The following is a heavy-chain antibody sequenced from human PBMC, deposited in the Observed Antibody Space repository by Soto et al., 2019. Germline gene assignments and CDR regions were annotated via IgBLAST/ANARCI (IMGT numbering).Heavy chain of an antibody. CDR1: GFTFSSYG. J-gene: IGHJ4*02. CDR3: ARDRGIQLWSHYFDC. Sequence: GGSLRLSCAASGFTFSSYGIHWVRQAPGKGLEWVAVISFDGSNKYYADSVKGRFTISRENSKYTLYLQISRLRPEDTAVYYCARDRGIQLWSHYFDCWGQGTLVTVSS. CDR2: ISFDGSNK. D-gene: IGHD5-18*01. V-gene: IGHV3-30*03.